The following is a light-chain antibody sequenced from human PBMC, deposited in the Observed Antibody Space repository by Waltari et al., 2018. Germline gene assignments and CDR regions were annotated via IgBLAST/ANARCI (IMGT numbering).Light chain of an antibody. J-gene: IGKJ1*01. V-gene: IGKV3-20*01. Sequence: SCRTSQRVTRSVAWYQQRPGQAPRLLIYGASNRATGIPDRFSGSGSRTDFSLTISSLEPEDFAVYYCQHYLRLPVTFGQGTKVEVK. CDR1: QRVTRS. CDR3: QHYLRLPVT. CDR2: GAS.